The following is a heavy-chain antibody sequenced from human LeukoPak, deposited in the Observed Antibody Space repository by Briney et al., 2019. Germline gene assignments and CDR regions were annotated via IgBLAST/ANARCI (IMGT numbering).Heavy chain of an antibody. CDR2: ISGSGGST. CDR1: GFTFSSYA. D-gene: IGHD4-17*01. V-gene: IGHV3-23*01. J-gene: IGHJ4*02. Sequence: GGSLGLSCAASGFTFSSYAMSWVRQAPGKGLEWVSAISGSGGSTYYADSVKGRFTISRDNSKNTLYLQMNSLRAEDTAVYYCAKDCALRVDYGDYWAFPDYWGQGTLVTVSS. CDR3: AKDCALRVDYGDYWAFPDY.